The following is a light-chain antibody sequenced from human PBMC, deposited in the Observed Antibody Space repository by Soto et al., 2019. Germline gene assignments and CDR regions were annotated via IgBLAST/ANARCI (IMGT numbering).Light chain of an antibody. J-gene: IGLJ1*01. Sequence: QSVLTQPASVSGSPGQSITISCTGTTNDVGSYNLVSWYQHHPGKAPKLMIYEVNKRPSGVSNRFSGSKSGNTASLTISGLQAEDEANYFCCSFEGSGTFYVFGTGTKLTVL. CDR3: CSFEGSGTFYV. CDR2: EVN. V-gene: IGLV2-23*02. CDR1: TNDVGSYNL.